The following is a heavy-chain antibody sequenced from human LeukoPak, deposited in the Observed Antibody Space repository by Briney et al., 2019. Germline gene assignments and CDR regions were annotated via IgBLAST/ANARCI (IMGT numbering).Heavy chain of an antibody. D-gene: IGHD3-22*01. CDR1: GLTFSSHS. CDR2: ISSSSSYI. CDR3: AGHLASYYYDSSGYLHDAFDI. J-gene: IGHJ3*02. Sequence: GGSLRPSCAASGLTFSSHSMNWVRQAPGKGLQWVSSISSSSSYIYYADSVKGRFTISRDNAKNSLYLQMNSLRAEDTAVYYCAGHLASYYYDSSGYLHDAFDIWGQGTMVTVSS. V-gene: IGHV3-21*01.